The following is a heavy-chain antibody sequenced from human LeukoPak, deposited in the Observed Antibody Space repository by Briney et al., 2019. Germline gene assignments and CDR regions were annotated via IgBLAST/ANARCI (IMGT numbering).Heavy chain of an antibody. CDR1: GYTFTSYY. D-gene: IGHD2-21*02. J-gene: IGHJ4*02. Sequence: ASLKLSCAASGYTFTSYYMHWVRQAPGQGLEWMGIINPSGGSTSYAQKVQGRVTMTRDMSTSTVYMELSSLRSEDTAVYYCARAPYCGGDCYQFDYWSQGTLVTVSS. CDR2: INPSGGST. V-gene: IGHV1-46*01. CDR3: ARAPYCGGDCYQFDY.